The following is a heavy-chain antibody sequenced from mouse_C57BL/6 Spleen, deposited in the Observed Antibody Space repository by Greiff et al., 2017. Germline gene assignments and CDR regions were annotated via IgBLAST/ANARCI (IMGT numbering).Heavy chain of an antibody. J-gene: IGHJ1*03. D-gene: IGHD1-1*01. V-gene: IGHV1-53*01. Sequence: VQLQQPGTELVKPGASVKLSCKASGYTFTSYWMHWVKQRPGQGLEWIGNINPSNGGTNYNEKFKGKATLTVDKSTSTAYVQLSSLTSEDAAVYYCARYGYYGSPYWYFDVWGTGTTVTVSS. CDR2: INPSNGGT. CDR1: GYTFTSYW. CDR3: ARYGYYGSPYWYFDV.